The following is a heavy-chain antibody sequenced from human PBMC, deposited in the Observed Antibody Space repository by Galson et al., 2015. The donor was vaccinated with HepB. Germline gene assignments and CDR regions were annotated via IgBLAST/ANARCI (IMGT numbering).Heavy chain of an antibody. CDR3: ARAQGNYYDSSGYYANWFDP. Sequence: SVKVSCKASGYTFTSYAMHWVRQAPGQRLEWMGWINAGNGNTKYSQKFQGRVTITRDTSASTAYMELSSLRSEDTAVYYCARAQGNYYDSSGYYANWFDPWGQGTLVTVSS. J-gene: IGHJ5*02. CDR1: GYTFTSYA. D-gene: IGHD3-22*01. V-gene: IGHV1-3*01. CDR2: INAGNGNT.